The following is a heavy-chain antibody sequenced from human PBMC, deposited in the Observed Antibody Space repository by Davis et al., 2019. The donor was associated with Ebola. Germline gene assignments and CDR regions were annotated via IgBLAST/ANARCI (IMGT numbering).Heavy chain of an antibody. V-gene: IGHV1-2*02. CDR2: INPDTGTT. Sequence: SVPVSCQASGYAFTSYGFTWVRQARGQGLEWMGWINPDTGTTNYAQKYQGRVTMTRDTSISTAYMELIRLRSDDTAVYYCAKGSKIFGVVIDSWGQVTLVPVSS. D-gene: IGHD3-3*01. CDR3: AKGSKIFGVVIDS. J-gene: IGHJ1*01. CDR1: GYAFTSYG.